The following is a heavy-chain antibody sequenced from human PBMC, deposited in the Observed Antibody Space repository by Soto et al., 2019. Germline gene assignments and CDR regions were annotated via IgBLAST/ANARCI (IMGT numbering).Heavy chain of an antibody. CDR3: ARDRREVVPPRI. Sequence: QVQLQESGPGLVKPSETLSLTCTVSGGSVSSGSYYWSWIRQPPGKGLEWIGYIYYSGSTNYNPSLKSRVTISVDTSKNQFSLKLSSVTAADTAVYYCARDRREVVPPRIWGQGTMVTVSS. CDR2: IYYSGST. CDR1: GGSVSSGSYY. J-gene: IGHJ3*02. D-gene: IGHD2-15*01. V-gene: IGHV4-61*01.